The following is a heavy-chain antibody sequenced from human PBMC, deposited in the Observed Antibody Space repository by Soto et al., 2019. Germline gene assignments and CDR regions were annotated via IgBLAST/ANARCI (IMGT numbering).Heavy chain of an antibody. D-gene: IGHD2-21*02. CDR1: GGSISSYY. CDR2: IYYSGST. Sequence: SETLSLTCTVSGGSISSYYWSWIRQPPGKGLEWIGYIYYSGSTNYNPSLKSRVTISVDTSKNQFSLKLSSVTAADTAVYYCARLSTVVTFDYWGQGTLVTVSS. J-gene: IGHJ4*02. V-gene: IGHV4-59*08. CDR3: ARLSTVVTFDY.